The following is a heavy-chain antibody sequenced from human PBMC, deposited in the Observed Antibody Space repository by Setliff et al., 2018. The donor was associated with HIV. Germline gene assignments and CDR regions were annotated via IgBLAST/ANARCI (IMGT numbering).Heavy chain of an antibody. CDR1: GSTFGDYY. V-gene: IGHV3-11*04. J-gene: IGHJ4*02. CDR2: ISDSGNTI. D-gene: IGHD3-22*01. CDR3: SRVGTLIDHPWDFFDF. Sequence: GGSLRLSCAASGSTFGDYYMTWIRQAPGKGLEWVSYISDSGNTISYADSVKGRFTISRDNANSSLFPQMNSLRVEDTAVYYCSRVGTLIDHPWDFFDFWGQGTLVTVSS.